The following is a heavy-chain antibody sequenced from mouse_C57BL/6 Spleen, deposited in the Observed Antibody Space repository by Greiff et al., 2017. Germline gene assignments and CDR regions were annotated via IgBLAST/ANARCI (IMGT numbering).Heavy chain of an antibody. CDR2: IWWDDDK. V-gene: IGHV8-8*01. Sequence: QVTLKVSGPGILQPSQTLSLTCSFSGFSLSTLGMGVGWIRQPSGKGLEWLAHIWWDDDKYYNPALKSQLTISKDTSKNQVFLKIAKVDTADTATYYWARIRMITPYGYFEVWGTGTTVTVSS. D-gene: IGHD2-4*01. CDR3: ARIRMITPYGYFEV. J-gene: IGHJ1*03. CDR1: GFSLSTLGMG.